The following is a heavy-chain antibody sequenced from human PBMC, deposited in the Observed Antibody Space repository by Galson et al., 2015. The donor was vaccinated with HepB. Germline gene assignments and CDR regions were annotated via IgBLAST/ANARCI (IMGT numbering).Heavy chain of an antibody. D-gene: IGHD5-24*01. V-gene: IGHV1-69*13. Sequence: SVKVSCKASGGTFSSYAISWVRQAPGQGLEWMGGIIPIFGTANYAQKFQGRVTITADESTSTAYMELSSLRSEDTAVCYCARGRRDGYNYGDYGMDVWGQGTTVTVS. J-gene: IGHJ6*02. CDR2: IIPIFGTA. CDR3: ARGRRDGYNYGDYGMDV. CDR1: GGTFSSYA.